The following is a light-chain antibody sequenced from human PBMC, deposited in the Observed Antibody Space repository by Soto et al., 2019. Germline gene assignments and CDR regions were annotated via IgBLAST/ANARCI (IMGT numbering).Light chain of an antibody. CDR3: SSYTSSTTQV. V-gene: IGLV2-14*01. CDR1: CRDVGGYDY. Sequence: QSAITQPASVSGPPAQSITVSCTGTCRDVGGYDYVSWYQQHPGKAPKLTVSEVSNRPSGVSDRFSGSKSGNTASLTISGLQAEDEADYYCSSYTSSTTQVFGTGTKLTVL. J-gene: IGLJ1*01. CDR2: EVS.